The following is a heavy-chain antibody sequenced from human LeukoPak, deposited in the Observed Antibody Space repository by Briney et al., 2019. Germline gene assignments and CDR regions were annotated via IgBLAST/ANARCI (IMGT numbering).Heavy chain of an antibody. CDR2: IWYDGSNK. V-gene: IGHV3-33*06. CDR1: GFTFSSYG. CDR3: AKEIGYSSGWRGFLEY. D-gene: IGHD6-19*01. J-gene: IGHJ4*02. Sequence: GGSLRLSCAASGFTFSSYGMHWVRQAPGKGLEWVAVIWYDGSNKYYADSVKGRFTISRDNSKNTLYLQMNSLRAEDTAVYYCAKEIGYSSGWRGFLEYWGQGTLVTVSS.